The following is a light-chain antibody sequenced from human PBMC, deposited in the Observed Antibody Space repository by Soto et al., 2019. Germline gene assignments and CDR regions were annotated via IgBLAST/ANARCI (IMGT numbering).Light chain of an antibody. CDR1: SSDVGSYNL. J-gene: IGLJ2*01. CDR3: CSYAGSSTVV. CDR2: EGS. Sequence: QSALTQPASLSVSPGQSITISCTGTSSDVGSYNLVSWYQQHPGKAPKLMIYEGSKRPSGVSNRFSGSKSGNTASLTISGLQAEDEADYYCCSYAGSSTVVFGGGTKLTVL. V-gene: IGLV2-23*01.